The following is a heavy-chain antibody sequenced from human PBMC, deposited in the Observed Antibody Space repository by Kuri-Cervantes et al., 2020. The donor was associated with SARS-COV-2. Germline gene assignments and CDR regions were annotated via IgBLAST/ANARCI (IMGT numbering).Heavy chain of an antibody. D-gene: IGHD6-19*01. J-gene: IGHJ4*02. Sequence: GESLKISCAASGFTFSSYGMHWVRQAPGKGLEWVAVIWYDGSNKYYASSVKGRFTISRDNSKNTLYLKMNSLRAGDTAVYYCATAKSIAVAGDFDYWGQGTLVTVSS. CDR2: IWYDGSNK. V-gene: IGHV3-33*01. CDR3: ATAKSIAVAGDFDY. CDR1: GFTFSSYG.